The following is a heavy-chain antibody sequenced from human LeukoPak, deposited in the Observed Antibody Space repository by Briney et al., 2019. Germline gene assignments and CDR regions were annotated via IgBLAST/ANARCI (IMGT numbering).Heavy chain of an antibody. V-gene: IGHV1-8*01. CDR2: MNPNSGNT. Sequence: ASVKVSCKASGYTFTSYDINWVRQATGQGLEWMGWMNPNSGNTGYAQKFQGRVTMTRNTSISTAYMELSSLRSEDTAVYYCARYDNVVVTAKYYYYYYGMDVWGQGTTVTVSS. J-gene: IGHJ6*02. CDR3: ARYDNVVVTAKYYYYYYGMDV. D-gene: IGHD2-21*02. CDR1: GYTFTSYD.